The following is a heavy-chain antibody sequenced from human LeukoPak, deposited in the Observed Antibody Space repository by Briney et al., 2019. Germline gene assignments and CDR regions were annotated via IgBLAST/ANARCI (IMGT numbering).Heavy chain of an antibody. Sequence: SETLSLTCTVSSGFISSYYWSWIRQPPGRGLEWIGYIYYRGSTDYNPSLKSRVTISLHTSKNQFSLKLSSVTAADTAVYYCATYTPFEAWGQGTMVTVSS. CDR2: IYYRGST. J-gene: IGHJ3*01. CDR3: ATYTPFEA. V-gene: IGHV4-59*01. CDR1: SGFISSYY. D-gene: IGHD2-2*02.